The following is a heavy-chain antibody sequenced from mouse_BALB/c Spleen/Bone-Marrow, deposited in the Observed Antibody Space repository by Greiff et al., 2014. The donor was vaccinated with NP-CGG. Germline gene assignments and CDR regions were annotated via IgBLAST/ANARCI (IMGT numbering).Heavy chain of an antibody. D-gene: IGHD1-1*02. J-gene: IGHJ2*01. CDR2: ISTYYGDT. CDR1: GYTFPDYG. Sequence: QVQLQQSGAELVRPGVSVKISCKGSGYTFPDYGLHWVKQSLARGLEWIGVISTYYGDTNYNTKFKSKATMTVDKSSTTAYIELAALTSDDTATSDDARGDFGGNCFDYWGQGTTLTVSS. CDR3: ARGDFGGNCFDY. V-gene: IGHV1S137*01.